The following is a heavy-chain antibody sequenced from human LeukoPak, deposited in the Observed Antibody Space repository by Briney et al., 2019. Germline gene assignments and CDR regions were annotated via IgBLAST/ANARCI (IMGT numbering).Heavy chain of an antibody. CDR2: INAGNGNT. J-gene: IGHJ4*02. D-gene: IGHD4-17*01. Sequence: ASVKVSCKASGCTFTSYAMHWVRQAPGQRLEWMGWINAGNGNTKYSQKFQGRVTITRDTSASTAYMELSSLRSEDTAVYYCARAGTTVTDFDYWGQGTLVTVSS. V-gene: IGHV1-3*01. CDR3: ARAGTTVTDFDY. CDR1: GCTFTSYA.